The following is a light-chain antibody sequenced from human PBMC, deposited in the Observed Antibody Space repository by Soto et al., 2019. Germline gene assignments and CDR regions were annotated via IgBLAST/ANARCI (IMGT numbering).Light chain of an antibody. CDR1: SSDVGGYNY. CDR2: EVT. J-gene: IGLJ2*01. V-gene: IGLV2-14*01. Sequence: QSVLTQPASVSGSPGQSITISCTGTSSDVGGYNYVSWYQQHPGKAPKLMLYEVTNRPSGVSTRFSGSKSGNTASLTISGLQAEDEADYYCTSYTSSRTVVFGGGTKETVL. CDR3: TSYTSSRTVV.